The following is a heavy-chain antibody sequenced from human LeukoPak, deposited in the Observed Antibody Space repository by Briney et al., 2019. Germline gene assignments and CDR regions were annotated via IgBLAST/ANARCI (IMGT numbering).Heavy chain of an antibody. CDR3: ASPGSGRHAFDI. CDR2: IYYSGST. D-gene: IGHD3-10*01. CDR1: GGSISSSSYY. V-gene: IGHV4-39*07. J-gene: IGHJ3*02. Sequence: SETLSLTCTVSGGSISSSSYYWGWIRQPPGKGLEWIGSIYYSGSTDYNPSLKSRVTISVDTSKNQFSLKLSSVTAADTAVYYCASPGSGRHAFDIWGQGTMVTVSS.